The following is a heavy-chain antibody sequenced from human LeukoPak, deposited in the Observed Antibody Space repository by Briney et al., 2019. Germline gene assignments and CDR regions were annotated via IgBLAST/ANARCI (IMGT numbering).Heavy chain of an antibody. CDR3: ARGGVFTMVRGVITPFDY. Sequence: GASVKVSCKASGYTFTSYGISWVRQAPGQGLEWMGWISAYNGNTNYAQKLQGRVTMTTDTSTSTAYMELRSLRSDDTAVYYCARGGVFTMVRGVITPFDYWGQGTLVTVSS. V-gene: IGHV1-18*01. D-gene: IGHD3-10*01. CDR2: ISAYNGNT. CDR1: GYTFTSYG. J-gene: IGHJ4*02.